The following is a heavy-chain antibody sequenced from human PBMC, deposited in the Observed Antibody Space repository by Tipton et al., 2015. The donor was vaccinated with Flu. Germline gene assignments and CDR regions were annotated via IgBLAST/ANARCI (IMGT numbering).Heavy chain of an antibody. CDR1: GGPVSSYY. J-gene: IGHJ6*02. CDR3: ARGWHYGSGNFWGTNRIFLYGVDV. V-gene: IGHV4-59*02. CDR2: VIYSGIT. D-gene: IGHD3-10*01. Sequence: TLSLTCTVSGGPVSSYYWTWIRQSPGKGLEWIGDVIYSGITDYNPSLESRVSISLDKSKNQFSLNLNSVTGADTAVYFCARGWHYGSGNFWGTNRIFLYGVDVWGPGTTVTVSS.